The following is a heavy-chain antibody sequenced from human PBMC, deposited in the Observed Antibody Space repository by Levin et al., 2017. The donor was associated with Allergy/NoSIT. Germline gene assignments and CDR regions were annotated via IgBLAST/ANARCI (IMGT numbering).Heavy chain of an antibody. D-gene: IGHD6-25*01. CDR2: ISGYSGNT. J-gene: IGHJ4*02. CDR3: ARDYSSVFDY. V-gene: IGHV1-18*01. Sequence: EASVKVSCKASGYTFTSYGISWVRQAPGQGLEWMGWISGYSGNTYYAENFQGRVTMTTDTSSSTAYMELRSLRSDDTAVYYCARDYSSVFDYWGQGTLVTVSS. CDR1: GYTFTSYG.